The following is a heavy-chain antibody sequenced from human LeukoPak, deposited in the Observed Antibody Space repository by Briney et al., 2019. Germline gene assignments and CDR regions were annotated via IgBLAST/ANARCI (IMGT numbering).Heavy chain of an antibody. D-gene: IGHD3-3*01. CDR2: IYYSGST. CDR3: AREKSRITIFGVANPFDY. Sequence: PSETLSLTCTVSGGSISSSSYYWGWIRQPPGKGLEWIGSIYYSGSTYYNPSLKSRVTISVDTSKNQFSLKLSSVTAADTAVYYCAREKSRITIFGVANPFDYWGQGTLVTVSS. V-gene: IGHV4-39*07. J-gene: IGHJ4*02. CDR1: GGSISSSSYY.